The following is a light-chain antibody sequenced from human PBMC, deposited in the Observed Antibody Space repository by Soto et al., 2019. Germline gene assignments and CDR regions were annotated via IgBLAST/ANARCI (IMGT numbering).Light chain of an antibody. Sequence: QSVLTQPASVSGSPGQSIAISCTGTSSDVGSYNYVSWYQHHPGKAPKVMIYDVSSRPTGVSNRFSGSKSGNTASLTIAGIQADDAADYYCISYPTISTSVFGPGTKLTVL. J-gene: IGLJ1*01. CDR1: SSDVGSYNY. V-gene: IGLV2-14*03. CDR2: DVS. CDR3: ISYPTISTSV.